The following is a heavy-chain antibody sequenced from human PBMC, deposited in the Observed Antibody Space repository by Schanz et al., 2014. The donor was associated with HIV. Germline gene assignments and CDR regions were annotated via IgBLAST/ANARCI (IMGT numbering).Heavy chain of an antibody. J-gene: IGHJ6*02. CDR1: GGSIGNYY. Sequence: QVQLQESGPGLVKPSETLSLTCTVTGGSIGNYYWSWVRQTAGKGLEWIGRIHAIGTTTYSPSLASRVTMSVDVSKNHFSLNLSSVTAADTAVYYCAREGMEQMVNILDVWGQGTRVNVSS. CDR2: IHAIGTT. CDR3: AREGMEQMVNILDV. D-gene: IGHD6-13*01. V-gene: IGHV4-4*07.